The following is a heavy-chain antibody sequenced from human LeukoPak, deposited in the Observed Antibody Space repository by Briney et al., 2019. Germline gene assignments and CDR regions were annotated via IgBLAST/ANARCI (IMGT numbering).Heavy chain of an antibody. CDR3: ARVAGEQQLLYFDY. CDR1: GFTFSSYS. D-gene: IGHD6-13*01. V-gene: IGHV3-30*03. CDR2: FSADGLNT. Sequence: GGSLRLSCAASGFTFSSYSMNWVRQAPGKGLEWVATFSADGLNTYYTDSVKGRFTISRDDSKNALSLQMTSLRSEDTAMYYCARVAGEQQLLYFDYWGQGTLVTVSS. J-gene: IGHJ4*02.